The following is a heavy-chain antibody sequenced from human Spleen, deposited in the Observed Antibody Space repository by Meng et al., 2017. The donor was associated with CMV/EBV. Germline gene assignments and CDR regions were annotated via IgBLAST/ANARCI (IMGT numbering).Heavy chain of an antibody. V-gene: IGHV4-59*01. CDR3: ASRYYGMDV. Sequence: SETLSLTCTVSGDSISSYYWSWIRQPPGKGLEWIGYIYYSGSTNYNPSLKSRVTISIDTSKNQFSLKLSSVTAADTAVYYCASRYYGMDVWGQGTTVTVSS. J-gene: IGHJ6*02. CDR1: GDSISSYY. CDR2: IYYSGST.